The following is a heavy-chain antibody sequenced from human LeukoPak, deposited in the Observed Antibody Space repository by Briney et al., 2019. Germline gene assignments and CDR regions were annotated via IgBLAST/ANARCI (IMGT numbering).Heavy chain of an antibody. CDR3: AKDRPPVPLDH. CDR2: ISHDAKND. D-gene: IGHD6-6*01. V-gene: IGHV3-30*18. CDR1: GFTFSIYG. J-gene: IGHJ4*02. Sequence: GGSLRLSCAASGFTFSIYGMHWVRQAPGKGLERVAVISHDAKNDYFADSVEGRFTISRDNSKNTLYLQMNSLEPGDTAVYYCAKDRPPVPLDHWGQGILVTVSS.